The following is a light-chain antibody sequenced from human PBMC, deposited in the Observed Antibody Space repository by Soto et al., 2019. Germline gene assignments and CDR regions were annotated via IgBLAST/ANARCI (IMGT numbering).Light chain of an antibody. CDR1: QSLLHSNGYNY. Sequence: DIVMTQSPLSLPVTPGEPASISCRSSQSLLHSNGYNYLDWYLQKPGQSPQLLIYLGSNRASGVPDRFSGSGSGTDFTLKISRVDAEDVGVYYCMQALQTRLTFGGGTKVEI. CDR2: LGS. CDR3: MQALQTRLT. J-gene: IGKJ4*01. V-gene: IGKV2-28*01.